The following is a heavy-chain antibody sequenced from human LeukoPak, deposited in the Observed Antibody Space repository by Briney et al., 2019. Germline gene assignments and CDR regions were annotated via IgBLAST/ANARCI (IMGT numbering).Heavy chain of an antibody. V-gene: IGHV4-4*07. CDR2: IYTSGST. D-gene: IGHD3-22*01. CDR3: ARDRDYYDSSGYYQSYDY. Sequence: PSETLSLTCTVSGGSISSYYWSWIRQPAGKGLEWIGRIYTSGSTNYNPSLKSRVTMSVDTSKNQFSLKLSSVTAADTAVYYCARDRDYYDSSGYYQSYDYWGQGTLVTVSS. J-gene: IGHJ4*02. CDR1: GGSISSYY.